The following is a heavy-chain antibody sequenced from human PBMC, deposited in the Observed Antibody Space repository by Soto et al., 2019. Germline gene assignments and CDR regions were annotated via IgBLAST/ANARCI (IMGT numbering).Heavy chain of an antibody. Sequence: PSETLSLTCTVSGGSISSSSYYWGWIRQPPGKGLEWIGSIYYSGSTYYNPSLKSRVTISVDTSKNQFSLKLSSVTAADTAVYYCARQKNYDFWSGYRRGFDPWGQGTLVTVSS. CDR1: GGSISSSSYY. CDR3: ARQKNYDFWSGYRRGFDP. CDR2: IYYSGST. D-gene: IGHD3-3*01. V-gene: IGHV4-39*01. J-gene: IGHJ5*02.